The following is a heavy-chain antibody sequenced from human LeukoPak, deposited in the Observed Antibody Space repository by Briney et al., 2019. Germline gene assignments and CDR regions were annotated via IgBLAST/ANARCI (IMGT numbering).Heavy chain of an antibody. Sequence: SETLSLTCAVYGGSFSGYYWSWIRQPAGKGLEWIGEIYHSGSTNYNPFLKSRVTISVDTSKNQFSLKLSSVTAADTAVYYCARPPARILVPGTRFWFDPWGQGTLVTASS. CDR1: GGSFSGYY. CDR2: IYHSGST. J-gene: IGHJ5*02. D-gene: IGHD1-1*01. V-gene: IGHV4-34*01. CDR3: ARPPARILVPGTRFWFDP.